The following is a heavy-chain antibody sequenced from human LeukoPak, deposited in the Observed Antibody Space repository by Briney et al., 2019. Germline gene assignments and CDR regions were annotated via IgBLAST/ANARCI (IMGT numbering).Heavy chain of an antibody. CDR1: GFTFSTYE. Sequence: GGSLRLSCVGSGFTFSTYEMNWVRQAPGKGLEWLSFISRGGFEIHYAASVKGRFTISRDNAKNSLYLHMNSLRAEDTAVYYCARTPTYYDILTDYPYYFDYWGQGTLVTVSS. CDR2: ISRGGFEI. CDR3: ARTPTYYDILTDYPYYFDY. J-gene: IGHJ4*02. D-gene: IGHD3-9*01. V-gene: IGHV3-48*03.